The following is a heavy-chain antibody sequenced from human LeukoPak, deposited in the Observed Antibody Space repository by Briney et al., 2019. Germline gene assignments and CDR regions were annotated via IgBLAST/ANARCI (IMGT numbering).Heavy chain of an antibody. J-gene: IGHJ6*03. V-gene: IGHV1-2*06. CDR3: ARTEVGGTYHYYMDA. CDR1: GYTFTAYN. Sequence: ASVKVSCKASGYTFTAYNMHWVRQAPGQGLEWMGRINPNSGVANYAQKLQGRGTMTTDTSTSTAYMELSRLRSDHTAACSCARTEVGGTYHYYMDAWAKGPTVTVSS. D-gene: IGHD3-16*01. CDR2: INPNSGVA.